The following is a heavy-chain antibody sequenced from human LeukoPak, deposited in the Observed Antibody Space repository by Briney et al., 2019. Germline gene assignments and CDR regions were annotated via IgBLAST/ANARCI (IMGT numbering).Heavy chain of an antibody. J-gene: IGHJ5*02. Sequence: GGSLRPSCAASGFTFSNSAIDLGRQTPGKGLEWVSTICDSGGVKYSADSVKGRFTISRDNSKNTLFLQMNSLRAEDTAVYYCAKDVVVQAWGQGTLVTVSS. CDR1: GFTFSNSA. D-gene: IGHD2-2*01. CDR3: AKDVVVQA. V-gene: IGHV3-23*01. CDR2: ICDSGGVK.